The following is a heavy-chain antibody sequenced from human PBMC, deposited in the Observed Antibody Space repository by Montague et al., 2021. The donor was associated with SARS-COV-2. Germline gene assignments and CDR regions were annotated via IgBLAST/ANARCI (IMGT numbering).Heavy chain of an antibody. J-gene: IGHJ6*02. Sequence: TLSLTCTVSGGSISSGSYYWSWIRQPAGKGLEWIGRIYTSGSTNYNPSLKSRVTISVGTSKNQFSLKLSSVTAADTAVYYCAGGPAATYYYGMDVWGQGTTVTVSS. D-gene: IGHD2-15*01. V-gene: IGHV4-61*02. CDR2: IYTSGST. CDR3: AGGPAATYYYGMDV. CDR1: GGSISSGSYY.